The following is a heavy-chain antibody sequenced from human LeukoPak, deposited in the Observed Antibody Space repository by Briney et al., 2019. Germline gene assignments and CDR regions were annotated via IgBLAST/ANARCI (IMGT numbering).Heavy chain of an antibody. Sequence: SETLSLTCTVSGVSISSYYWSWIRQPPGKGLEWIGYIYYSGSTNYNPSLKSRVTISVDTSKNQFSLKLSSVTAADTAVYYCARGRRVGYCSSTSCYSPRTYFDYWGQGTLVTVSS. CDR3: ARGRRVGYCSSTSCYSPRTYFDY. V-gene: IGHV4-59*12. CDR2: IYYSGST. CDR1: GVSISSYY. J-gene: IGHJ4*02. D-gene: IGHD2-2*01.